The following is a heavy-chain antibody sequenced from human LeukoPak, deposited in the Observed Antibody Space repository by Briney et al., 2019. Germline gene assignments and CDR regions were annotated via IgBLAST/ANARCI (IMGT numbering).Heavy chain of an antibody. CDR3: AKRGQFWSGYHNWFDP. Sequence: SQTLSLTCTVSGGSISSGDYYWSWIRQPPGKGLEWIGYIYYSGSTHYNPSLKSRVTISVDTSKNQFSLKLSSVTAADTAVYYCAKRGQFWSGYHNWFDPWGQGTLVTVSS. D-gene: IGHD3-3*02. J-gene: IGHJ5*02. CDR2: IYYSGST. CDR1: GGSISSGDYY. V-gene: IGHV4-30-4*08.